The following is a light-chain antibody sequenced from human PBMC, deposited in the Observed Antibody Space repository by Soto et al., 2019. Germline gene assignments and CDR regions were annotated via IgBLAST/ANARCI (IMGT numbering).Light chain of an antibody. V-gene: IGKV3-15*01. Sequence: EIVMTQSPATLSVSPGERATLSCRASQSVSSNLAWYQQKPGQAPRLLIYGASTRATGIPARSSASGSGTEFTLTVSSLQSEDFALYYCQQYNNWPPWTCGQGTEVEIK. CDR1: QSVSSN. CDR2: GAS. J-gene: IGKJ1*01. CDR3: QQYNNWPPWT.